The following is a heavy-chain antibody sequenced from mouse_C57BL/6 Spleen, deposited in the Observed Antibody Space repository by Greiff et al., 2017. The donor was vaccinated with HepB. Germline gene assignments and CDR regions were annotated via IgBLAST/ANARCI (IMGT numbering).Heavy chain of an antibody. V-gene: IGHV1-50*01. CDR1: GYTFTSYW. D-gene: IGHD3-1*01. J-gene: IGHJ2*01. Sequence: QVQLKQPGAELVKPGASVKLSCKASGYTFTSYWMQWVKQRPGQGLEWIGEIDPSDSYTNYNQKFKGKATLTVDTSSSTAYMQLSSLTSEDSAVYYCARGALRDWGQGTTLTVSS. CDR2: IDPSDSYT. CDR3: ARGALRD.